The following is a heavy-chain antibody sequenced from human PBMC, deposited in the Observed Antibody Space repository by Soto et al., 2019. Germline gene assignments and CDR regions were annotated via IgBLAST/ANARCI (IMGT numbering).Heavy chain of an antibody. CDR3: AREVVVAATNNWFDP. CDR1: GGSISSYY. Sequence: QVQLQESGPGLVKPSETLSLTCTVSGGSISSYYWSWIRQPPGKGLEWIGYIYYSGITNYNPSLKRRGTISVDTSKNQFSLKLSSVTAADTAVYYCAREVVVAATNNWFDPWGQGALVTVSS. D-gene: IGHD2-15*01. V-gene: IGHV4-59*01. J-gene: IGHJ5*02. CDR2: IYYSGIT.